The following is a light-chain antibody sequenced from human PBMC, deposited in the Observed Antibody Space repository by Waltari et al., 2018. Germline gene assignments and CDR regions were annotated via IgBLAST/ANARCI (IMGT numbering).Light chain of an antibody. V-gene: IGKV1-39*01. CDR1: QSISSY. J-gene: IGKJ2*01. Sequence: EIQMTQSTSSLSASVGDRVTITCRASQSISSYLNWYQQKPGKAPKLLIYAASSLQSGVPSRFSGSGSGTDFTLTISSLQPEDFATYYCQQSYSTPYT. CDR2: AAS. CDR3: QQSYSTPYT.